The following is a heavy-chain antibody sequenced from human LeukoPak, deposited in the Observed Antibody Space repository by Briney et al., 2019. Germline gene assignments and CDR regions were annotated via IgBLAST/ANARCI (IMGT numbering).Heavy chain of an antibody. CDR2: ISGSGGST. J-gene: IGHJ5*02. CDR3: AKGAAAAGTAPFDP. V-gene: IGHV3-23*01. CDR1: GFTFSSYA. D-gene: IGHD6-13*01. Sequence: GGALRLSCAASGFTFSSYAMSWVRGAPGKGLEWVSAISGSGGSTYYADSVKGRFTISRDNSKNTLYLQMNSLRAEDTAVYYCAKGAAAAGTAPFDPWGQGTLVTVSS.